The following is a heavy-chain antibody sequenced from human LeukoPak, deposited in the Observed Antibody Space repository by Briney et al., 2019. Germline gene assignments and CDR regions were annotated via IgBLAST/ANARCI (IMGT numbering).Heavy chain of an antibody. J-gene: IGHJ4*02. CDR1: GFTFSNYW. CDR3: ANPTGRFDY. CDR2: INSDESST. Sequence: GGSLRLSCAASGFTFSNYWMHWVRQAPGKGLTWVSRINSDESSTSYADSVKGRFTISRDNSKNTLYLQMNSLRAEDTAVYYCANPTGRFDYWGQGTLVTVSS. V-gene: IGHV3-74*01. D-gene: IGHD1-14*01.